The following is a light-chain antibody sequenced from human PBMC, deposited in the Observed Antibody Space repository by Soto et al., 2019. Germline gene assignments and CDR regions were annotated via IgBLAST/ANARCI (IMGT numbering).Light chain of an antibody. J-gene: IGKJ5*01. CDR1: QSVSSY. CDR3: QQRHMWPIT. V-gene: IGKV3-11*01. Sequence: EVVLTQFPATLSLSPGDGATLSCRASQSVSSYLAWYQQKRGQAPRLLIYDSSNRATGIPPRFSGSGSGTDFTLTISSLEPEDSAVYYCQQRHMWPITFGQGTRLEIK. CDR2: DSS.